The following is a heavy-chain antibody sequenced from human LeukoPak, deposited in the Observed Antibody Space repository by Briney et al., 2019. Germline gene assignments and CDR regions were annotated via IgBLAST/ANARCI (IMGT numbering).Heavy chain of an antibody. V-gene: IGHV3-23*01. CDR1: GFIFRSYA. Sequence: GGSLRLSCAASGFIFRSYAMSWVRQAPGKGLEWVSGISSSGGRTFYADSVKGRFTISRDNSKNTLYLQMNSLRAEDTAVYYCARALDGYSGSAFDYWGQGTLVTVSS. J-gene: IGHJ4*02. D-gene: IGHD5-12*01. CDR3: ARALDGYSGSAFDY. CDR2: ISSSGGRT.